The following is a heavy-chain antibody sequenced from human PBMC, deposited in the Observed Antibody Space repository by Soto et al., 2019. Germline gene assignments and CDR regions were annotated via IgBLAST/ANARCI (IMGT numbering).Heavy chain of an antibody. D-gene: IGHD2-2*01. CDR1: GYSFTSYW. J-gene: IGHJ6*02. CDR2: IYPGDSDT. V-gene: IGHV5-51*01. CDR3: ARLPVVPAALYYYYYGMDV. Sequence: GESLKISCKGSGYSFTSYWIGWVRQMPGKGLEWMGIIYPGDSDTRYSPSFQGQVTISADKSISTAYLQWSSLKASDTAMYYCARLPVVPAALYYYYYGMDVWGQGTTVTVSS.